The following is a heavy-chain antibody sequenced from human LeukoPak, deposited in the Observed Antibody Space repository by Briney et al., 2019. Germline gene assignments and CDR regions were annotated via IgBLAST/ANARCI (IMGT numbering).Heavy chain of an antibody. V-gene: IGHV3-30-3*01. D-gene: IGHD2-21*02. Sequence: GGSLRLSCAASGFTFGSYAMHWVRQAPGRGLEWVAGISYDGTNKYYADSVKGRFTISRDNSKNTLYLQMNSLRTDDAAVYYCARETPACGEDCYFDYWGQGTLVTVSS. CDR2: ISYDGTNK. CDR3: ARETPACGEDCYFDY. J-gene: IGHJ4*02. CDR1: GFTFGSYA.